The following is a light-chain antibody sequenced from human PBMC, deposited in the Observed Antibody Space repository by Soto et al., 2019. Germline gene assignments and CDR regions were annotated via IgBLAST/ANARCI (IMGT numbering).Light chain of an antibody. CDR3: QQYNDWPLT. Sequence: EIVRTQSPATLSVSPGERVTLSCRASQSVNSHLAWYQQKPGQAPRLLIYATSTGATGIPARFSGSGSGTEFSLTISSLQSEDFAVYYCQQYNDWPLTFGGGTKVDIK. CDR2: ATS. V-gene: IGKV3-15*01. CDR1: QSVNSH. J-gene: IGKJ4*01.